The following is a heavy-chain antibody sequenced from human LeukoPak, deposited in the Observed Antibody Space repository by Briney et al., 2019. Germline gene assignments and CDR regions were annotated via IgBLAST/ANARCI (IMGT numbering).Heavy chain of an antibody. CDR1: GGSISSSSYY. D-gene: IGHD6-13*01. CDR3: ASTSTWYGSGIDN. Sequence: SETLSLTCTVSGGSISSSSYYWGWIRQPAGKGLEWIGSVSYSGSTYYNPSLKSRVTISVDTSKNQFSLKLSSVTAADTAVYYCASTSTWYGSGIDNWGQGTLITVPS. CDR2: VSYSGST. V-gene: IGHV4-39*01. J-gene: IGHJ4*02.